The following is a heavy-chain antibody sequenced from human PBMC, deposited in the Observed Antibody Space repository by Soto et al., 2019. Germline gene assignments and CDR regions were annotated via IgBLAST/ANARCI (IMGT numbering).Heavy chain of an antibody. Sequence: GGSLRLSCAGSGFTFSIYAMSWVRQAPGKGLEWVSAISGSGDSTFYADSVKGRFTISRDNSKNTLYLQMYGLRADDTAVYYCAKDRNWNYVSGMDVWGQGTTVTVSS. CDR2: ISGSGDST. D-gene: IGHD1-7*01. CDR1: GFTFSIYA. V-gene: IGHV3-23*01. J-gene: IGHJ6*02. CDR3: AKDRNWNYVSGMDV.